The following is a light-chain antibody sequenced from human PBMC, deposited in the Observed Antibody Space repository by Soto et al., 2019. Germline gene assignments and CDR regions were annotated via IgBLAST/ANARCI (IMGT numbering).Light chain of an antibody. Sequence: PVERSTLSCRAGQNIGTSLVWSQQKPGQSPRLLIYDASHRATGVPARFSGSGSGTDFTLTISSLEPEDFAVYYCQQRSVWPITFGQGTRLEIK. J-gene: IGKJ5*01. CDR2: DAS. V-gene: IGKV3-11*01. CDR1: QNIGTS. CDR3: QQRSVWPIT.